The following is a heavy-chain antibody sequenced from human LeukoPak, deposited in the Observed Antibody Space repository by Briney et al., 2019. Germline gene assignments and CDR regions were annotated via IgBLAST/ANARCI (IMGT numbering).Heavy chain of an antibody. CDR2: IYSGGST. Sequence: GGSLRLSCAASGFTFSNYWMNWVRQAPGKGLEWVSVIYSGGSTYYADSVKGRFTISRDNSKNTLYLQMNSLRAEDTAVYYCARDMGYIPYWGQGTLVTVSS. CDR3: ARDMGYIPY. V-gene: IGHV3-66*02. D-gene: IGHD2-2*02. J-gene: IGHJ4*02. CDR1: GFTFSNYW.